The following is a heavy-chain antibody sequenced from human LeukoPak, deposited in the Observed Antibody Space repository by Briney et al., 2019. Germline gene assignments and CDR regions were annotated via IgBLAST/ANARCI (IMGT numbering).Heavy chain of an antibody. J-gene: IGHJ4*02. CDR1: GGSISSYY. Sequence: PSETLSLTCTVSGGSISSYYWSWIRQPPGKGLEWIGYIYYSGSTNYIPSLKSRVTISVDTSKNQFSLKLSSVTAADTAVYYCARSFIAVAGSFDYWGQGTLVTVSS. D-gene: IGHD6-19*01. V-gene: IGHV4-59*01. CDR3: ARSFIAVAGSFDY. CDR2: IYYSGST.